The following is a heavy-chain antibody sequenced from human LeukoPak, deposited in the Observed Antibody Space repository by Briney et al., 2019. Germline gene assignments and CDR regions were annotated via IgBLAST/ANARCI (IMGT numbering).Heavy chain of an antibody. CDR3: ARAGGYYDRNPDFVY. V-gene: IGHV3-33*01. J-gene: IGHJ4*02. CDR2: IWYDGSNK. Sequence: QPGRSLRLSCAASGFTFSSYGMHWVRQAPGKGMEWVEVIWYDGSNKYYADSVKGRFTISRDNSKNTLYLQMNSLRAEDTAVYYCARAGGYYDRNPDFVYWGQGTLVTVSS. CDR1: GFTFSSYG. D-gene: IGHD3-22*01.